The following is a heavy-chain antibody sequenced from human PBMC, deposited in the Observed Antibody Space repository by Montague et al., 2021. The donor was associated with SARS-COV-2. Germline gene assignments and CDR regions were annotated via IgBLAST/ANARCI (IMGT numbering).Heavy chain of an antibody. CDR1: GFTFNNYG. Sequence: SLRLSCAVSGFTFNNYGMHWVRQAPGKVLEWVTVISYEGSKIFYADSVEGRFTISRDSSKNTVYLQMNSLRAEDTAVYYCAKPTSIFWFGKFTSDAFDIWGQGTMVTVSS. J-gene: IGHJ3*02. CDR3: AKPTSIFWFGKFTSDAFDI. D-gene: IGHD3-10*01. V-gene: IGHV3-30*18. CDR2: ISYEGSKI.